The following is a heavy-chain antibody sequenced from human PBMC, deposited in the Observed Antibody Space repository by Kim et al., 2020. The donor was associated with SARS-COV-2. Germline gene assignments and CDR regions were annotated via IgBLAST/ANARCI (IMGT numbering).Heavy chain of an antibody. CDR1: GFTFSSYA. CDR2: ISGSGGST. D-gene: IGHD5-18*01. V-gene: IGHV3-23*01. Sequence: GGSLRLSCAASGFTFSSYAMSWVRQAPGKGLEWVSAISGSGGSTYSADSVKGRFTISRDTSKNTLYLKLNSLRAEDTAVYYCAKDTRGYSYGGFCFWGQGPLVTVA. CDR3: AKDTRGYSYGGFCF. J-gene: IGHJ4*02.